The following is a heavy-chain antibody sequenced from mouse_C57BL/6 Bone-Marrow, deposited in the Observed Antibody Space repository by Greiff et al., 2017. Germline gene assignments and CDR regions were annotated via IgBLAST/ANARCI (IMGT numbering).Heavy chain of an antibody. CDR3: ARGYSGFFAY. CDR1: GYAFTNYL. D-gene: IGHD2-3*01. Sequence: QVQLQQPGAELVRPGTSVKLSCKASGYAFTNYLIEWVKQRPGQGLEWIGVINPGSGGTNYNEKFTGKATLTADKSSSPVYLQISSLTSAASAVLVCARGYSGFFAYWGQGTLVTVSS. CDR2: INPGSGGT. J-gene: IGHJ3*01. V-gene: IGHV1-54*01.